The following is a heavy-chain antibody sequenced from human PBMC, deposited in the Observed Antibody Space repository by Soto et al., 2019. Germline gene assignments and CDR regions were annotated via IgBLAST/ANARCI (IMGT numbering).Heavy chain of an antibody. CDR1: GASISSYY. D-gene: IGHD2-2*01. Sequence: SSETLSLTCTVSGASISSYYWGWIRQPPGKGLEWIGYIYYSGTTNYNPSLKIRITISVGTSKIEFFRMLSSVTAVYSAVKYWGSVASSSSHGYWGQGTLVTVSS. V-gene: IGHV4-59*08. CDR2: IYYSGTT. J-gene: IGHJ4*02. CDR3: GSVASSSSHGY.